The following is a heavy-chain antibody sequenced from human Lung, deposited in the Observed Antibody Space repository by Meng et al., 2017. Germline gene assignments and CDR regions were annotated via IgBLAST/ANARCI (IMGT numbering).Heavy chain of an antibody. CDR1: GGSFSDYY. CDR2: INHSGST. Sequence: VQLLPWGAGLLKPSATLSLTCVVSGGSFSDYYWSWIRQPPGKGLEWIGEINHSGSTNYNPSLESRATISVDTSQNNLSLKLSSVTAADSAVYYCARGPTTMAHDFDYWGQGTLVTVSS. CDR3: ARGPTTMAHDFDY. D-gene: IGHD4-11*01. J-gene: IGHJ4*02. V-gene: IGHV4-34*01.